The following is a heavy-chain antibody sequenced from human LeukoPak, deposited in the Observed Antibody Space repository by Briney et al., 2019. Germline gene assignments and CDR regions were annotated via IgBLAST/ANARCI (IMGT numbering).Heavy chain of an antibody. CDR3: ATPKISAAGQIQH. CDR2: IKSKTDGGTT. D-gene: IGHD6-13*01. Sequence: GGSLRLSCAASGFTFSSYEMNWVRQAPGKGLEWVGRIKSKTDGGTTDYAAPVKGRFTISRDDSKNTLHLQMNSLKTEDTAVYYCATPKISAAGQIQHWGQGTLVTVSS. J-gene: IGHJ1*01. V-gene: IGHV3-15*01. CDR1: GFTFSSYE.